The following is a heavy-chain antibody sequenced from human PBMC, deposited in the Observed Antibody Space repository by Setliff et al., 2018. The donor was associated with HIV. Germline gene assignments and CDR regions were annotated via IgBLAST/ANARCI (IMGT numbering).Heavy chain of an antibody. Sequence: SETLSLTCTVSGGSINSGSYYWSWIRQPAGKGLEWIGRIYTSGSTYYNPSLKSRVTISVDTSKNQFTLKLSSVTAADTAVYYCARDRGSSYYWGQGTLVTVSS. CDR1: GGSINSGSYY. D-gene: IGHD6-6*01. CDR2: IYTSGST. J-gene: IGHJ4*02. CDR3: ARDRGSSYY. V-gene: IGHV4-61*02.